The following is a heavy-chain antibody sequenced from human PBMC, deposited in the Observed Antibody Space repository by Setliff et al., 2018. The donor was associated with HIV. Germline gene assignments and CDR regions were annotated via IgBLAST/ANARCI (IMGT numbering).Heavy chain of an antibody. D-gene: IGHD5-12*01. J-gene: IGHJ4*02. CDR2: IYHSGST. Sequence: SETLSLTCTVSGGSISSSSYYWGWIRQPPGKGLEWIGSIYHSGSTYYNPSLKSRVTISVDTSKNQFSLKLSSVTAADTAVYYCARGPGATWADFDYWGQGTLVTVSS. CDR3: ARGPGATWADFDY. V-gene: IGHV4-39*07. CDR1: GGSISSSSYY.